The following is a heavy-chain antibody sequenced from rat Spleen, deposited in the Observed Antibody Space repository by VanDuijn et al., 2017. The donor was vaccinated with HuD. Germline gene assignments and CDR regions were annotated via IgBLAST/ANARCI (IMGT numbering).Heavy chain of an antibody. Sequence: EVQLVESGGDLVQPGRSLKLSCATSGFTFRNYDMAWVRQDPTKGLEWVASISPSGGGTYYRDSVKGRFTISRDDAKHTLYLQMDSLRSEDTATYYCTRAGYLRDWYFDFWGPGTMVTVSS. CDR1: GFTFRNYD. J-gene: IGHJ1*01. CDR2: ISPSGGGT. D-gene: IGHD2-2*01. CDR3: TRAGYLRDWYFDF. V-gene: IGHV5S13*01.